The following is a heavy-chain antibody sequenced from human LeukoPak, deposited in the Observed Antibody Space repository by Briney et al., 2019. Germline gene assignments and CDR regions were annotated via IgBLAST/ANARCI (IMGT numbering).Heavy chain of an antibody. J-gene: IGHJ4*02. CDR1: GFTFSTYG. V-gene: IGHV3-23*01. Sequence: GGSLRLSCAASGFTFSTYGMSWVRQAPGKGLEWVSAISGSGGSTYYADSVKGRFTISRDNSKNTLYLQMNSLRAEDTAVYYCAKGHYYDSSGYYGAPGYWGQGTLVTVSS. D-gene: IGHD3-22*01. CDR3: AKGHYYDSSGYYGAPGY. CDR2: ISGSGGST.